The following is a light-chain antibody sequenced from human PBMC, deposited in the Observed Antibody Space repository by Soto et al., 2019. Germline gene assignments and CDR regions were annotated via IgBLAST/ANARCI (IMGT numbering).Light chain of an antibody. CDR3: HQLYIYPLP. V-gene: IGKV1-9*01. Sequence: IQLTQSPSSLSASVGDRVTITCRASQDIFSYLAWYQQKAGKAPKLLIYAASTLQSGVPSRFSGSGSETDFTLTIRSLQPEDFASYSCHQLYIYPLPFGGGTKVEIQ. J-gene: IGKJ4*01. CDR2: AAS. CDR1: QDIFSY.